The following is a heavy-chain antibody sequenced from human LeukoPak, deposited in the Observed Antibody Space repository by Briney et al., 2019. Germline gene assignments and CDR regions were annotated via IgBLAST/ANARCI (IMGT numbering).Heavy chain of an antibody. CDR3: ARDPYYYDSSGYYYDY. CDR2: INHSGST. V-gene: IGHV4-34*01. D-gene: IGHD3-22*01. CDR1: GGSFSGYY. Sequence: PSETLSLTXAVYGGSFSGYYWSWIRQPPGKGLEWIGEINHSGSTNYNPSLKSRVTISVDTSKNQFSLKLSSVTAADTAVYYCARDPYYYDSSGYYYDYWGQGTLVTVSS. J-gene: IGHJ4*02.